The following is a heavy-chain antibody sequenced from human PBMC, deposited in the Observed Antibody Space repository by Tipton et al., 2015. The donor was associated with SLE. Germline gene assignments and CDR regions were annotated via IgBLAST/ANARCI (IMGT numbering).Heavy chain of an antibody. D-gene: IGHD5-24*01. J-gene: IGHJ3*02. CDR1: GGSISSSSYY. V-gene: IGHV4-39*01. CDR3: ARQRDPQRAFDI. Sequence: TLSLTCTVSGGSISSSSYYWGWIRQPPGKGLGWIGSIYYSGSTYYNPSLKSRVTISVDTSKNQFSLKLSSVTAADTAVYYCARQRDPQRAFDIWGQGTMVTVSS. CDR2: IYYSGST.